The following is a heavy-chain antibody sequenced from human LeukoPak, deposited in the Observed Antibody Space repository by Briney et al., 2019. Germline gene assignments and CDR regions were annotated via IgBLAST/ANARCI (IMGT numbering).Heavy chain of an antibody. CDR3: ARVGSGYDYFDY. D-gene: IGHD5-12*01. V-gene: IGHV4-4*07. J-gene: IGHJ4*02. CDR2: VHGSGNT. CDR1: AGSISSYY. Sequence: SETPSLTCTVSAGSISSYYWSWIRQPAGKGLEWIGRVHGSGNTKYNPLLMSRVTMSVDTSKNQFSLKLSSVTAADTAVYYCARVGSGYDYFDYWGQGALVTVSS.